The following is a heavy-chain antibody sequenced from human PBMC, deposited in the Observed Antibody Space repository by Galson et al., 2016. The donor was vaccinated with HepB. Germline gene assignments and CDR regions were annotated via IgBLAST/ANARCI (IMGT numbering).Heavy chain of an antibody. CDR1: GFTFSSYS. J-gene: IGHJ3*02. D-gene: IGHD2-2*01. Sequence: SLRLSCAASGFTFSSYSMHWVRQAPGKGLEYVSGINSNGGRTYYTDLVKGRFTLSRDNSKNTVYLQMSSLRIEATAVYFCVKEGYQELSDGAFDIWDQGTMVTVSS. CDR2: INSNGGRT. CDR3: VKEGYQELSDGAFDI. V-gene: IGHV3-64D*06.